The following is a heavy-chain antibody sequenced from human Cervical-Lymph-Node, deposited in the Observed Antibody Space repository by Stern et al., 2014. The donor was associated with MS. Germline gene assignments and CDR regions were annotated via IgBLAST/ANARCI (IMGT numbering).Heavy chain of an antibody. D-gene: IGHD2-2*01. CDR1: GGSISSSSYY. CDR2: IYYSGSN. CDR3: ERPMPDAFDI. Sequence: QVQLQESGPGLVKPSETLSLTCTVSGGSISSSSYYWGWIRQPPGKGLEWIGSIYYSGSNYYNPSLKSRVTIAVETSKNHISLKVSSGTAADTAVYYCERPMPDAFDIWGQGTMVTVSS. J-gene: IGHJ3*02. V-gene: IGHV4-39*02.